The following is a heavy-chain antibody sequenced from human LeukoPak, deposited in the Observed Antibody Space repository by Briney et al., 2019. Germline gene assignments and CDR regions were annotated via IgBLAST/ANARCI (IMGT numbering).Heavy chain of an antibody. Sequence: PGESLQISCKGSGSIFTSYWIGWVRQLPGKGLEWMGIIYPGDSDTRYSPSFQGQVTISADKSISTAYLQWSSLKASDTAMYYCARHEDMDGAGYFDYWGQGTLVTVSS. CDR2: IYPGDSDT. CDR3: ARHEDMDGAGYFDY. V-gene: IGHV5-51*01. CDR1: GSIFTSYW. D-gene: IGHD2-15*01. J-gene: IGHJ4*02.